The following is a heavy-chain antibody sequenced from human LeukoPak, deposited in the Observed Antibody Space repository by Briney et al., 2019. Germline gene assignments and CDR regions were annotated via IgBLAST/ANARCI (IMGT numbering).Heavy chain of an antibody. CDR3: ARGGKATVVTM. CDR1: GGSINSYY. CDR2: IYSSGST. D-gene: IGHD4-23*01. J-gene: IGHJ4*02. Sequence: SETRSLTCTVSGGSINSYYWSWIRQPARKGLEWIGRIYSSGSTNYNPSLKSRVSMSVDTSKNQFSLKLTSVTVADTAVYYCARGGKATVVTMWGQGILVTVSS. V-gene: IGHV4-4*07.